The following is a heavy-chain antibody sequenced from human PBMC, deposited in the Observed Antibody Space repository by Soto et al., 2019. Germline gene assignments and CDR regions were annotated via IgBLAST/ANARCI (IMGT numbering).Heavy chain of an antibody. V-gene: IGHV4-39*01. D-gene: IGHD1-7*01. J-gene: IGHJ3*02. Sequence: PSETLSLTCTVSGGSISSSSYYWGWIRQPPGKGLEWIGSIYYSGNTYYNPSLKSRVTISVDTSKNQFSLKLSSVTAADPAVYYCARGWNYATFDIWGQGTMVTVSS. CDR1: GGSISSSSYY. CDR2: IYYSGNT. CDR3: ARGWNYATFDI.